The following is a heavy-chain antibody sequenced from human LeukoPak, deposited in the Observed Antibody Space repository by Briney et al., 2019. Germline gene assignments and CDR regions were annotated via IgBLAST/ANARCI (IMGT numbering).Heavy chain of an antibody. CDR1: GFTFSSYA. Sequence: GGSLRLSCAASGFTFSSYAMHWVRQAPGKGLEWVAVISYDGSNKYYADSVKGRFTISRDNSKNTLYLQMNSLRAEDTAVYYCARVGAPARSGRTEPYYFDYWGQGTLVTVSS. D-gene: IGHD2-15*01. J-gene: IGHJ4*02. V-gene: IGHV3-30*04. CDR3: ARVGAPARSGRTEPYYFDY. CDR2: ISYDGSNK.